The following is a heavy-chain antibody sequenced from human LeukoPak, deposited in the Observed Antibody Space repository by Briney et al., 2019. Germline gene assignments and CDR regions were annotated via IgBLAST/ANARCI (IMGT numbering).Heavy chain of an antibody. CDR3: ARRRAVTTVRWFDP. J-gene: IGHJ5*02. V-gene: IGHV4-30-2*01. D-gene: IGHD4-11*01. Sequence: SETLSLTCAVSGGSISSGGYSWSWIRQPPGKGLEWIGEINHSGSTNYNPSLKSRVTISVDTSKNQFSLKLSSVTAADTAVYYCARRRAVTTVRWFDPWGQGTLVTVSS. CDR2: INHSGST. CDR1: GGSISSGGYS.